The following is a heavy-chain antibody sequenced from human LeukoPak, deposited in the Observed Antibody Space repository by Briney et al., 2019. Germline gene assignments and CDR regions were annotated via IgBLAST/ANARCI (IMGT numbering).Heavy chain of an antibody. Sequence: ASVKVSCKASGYTFTGYYMHWVRQAPGQGLEWMGWINPNSGGTNYAQKFQGRVTMTRDTSISTAYMELSSLRSEDTAVYYCARDKETYYYGPNWFDPWGQGTLVTVSS. CDR1: GYTFTGYY. J-gene: IGHJ5*02. CDR3: ARDKETYYYGPNWFDP. V-gene: IGHV1-2*02. D-gene: IGHD3-10*01. CDR2: INPNSGGT.